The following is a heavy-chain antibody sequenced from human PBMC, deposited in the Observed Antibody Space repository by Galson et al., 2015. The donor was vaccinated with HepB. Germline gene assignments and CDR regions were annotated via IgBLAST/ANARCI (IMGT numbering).Heavy chain of an antibody. J-gene: IGHJ5*01. CDR1: GFTFRNYA. D-gene: IGHD5-18*01. CDR2: ISNSGGTT. V-gene: IGHV3-23*01. CDR3: AKGYGLFDS. Sequence: SLRLSCAASGFTFRNYAMSWVRQAPGKGLEWVSTISNSGGTTYYVDSVKGRFTISRDNSKNTLYLQMNSLRAEDTALYFCAKGYGLFDSWGQGILVTVSS.